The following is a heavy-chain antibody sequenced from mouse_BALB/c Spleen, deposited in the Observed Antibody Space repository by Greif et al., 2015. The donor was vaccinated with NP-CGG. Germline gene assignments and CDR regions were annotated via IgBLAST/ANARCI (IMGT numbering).Heavy chain of an antibody. V-gene: IGHV1-52*01. J-gene: IGHJ3*01. CDR1: GYTFTSYW. CDR2: IDPYDSET. Sequence: VQLQESGAELVRPGASVKLSCKASGYTFTSYWMNWVKQRPEQGLEWIGRIDPYDSETHYNQKFKDKAILTVDRSSSTAYMQLSSLTSEDSAVYYCARPHLLLRCGGFAYWGQGTLVTVSA. D-gene: IGHD1-1*01. CDR3: ARPHLLLRCGGFAY.